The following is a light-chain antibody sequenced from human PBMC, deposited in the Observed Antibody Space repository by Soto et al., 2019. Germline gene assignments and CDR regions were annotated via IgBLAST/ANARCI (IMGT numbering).Light chain of an antibody. V-gene: IGLV3-21*02. J-gene: IGLJ3*02. CDR3: QSYDSTLSGSRV. Sequence: SYELTQPPSVSVAPGQTARITCGGDNIGSMSVHWYQQRPGQAPVLVVYSVNDRPAGIPERFSASTSGTSASLAITGLQAEDEADYYCQSYDSTLSGSRVFGGGTKLTVL. CDR1: NIGSMS. CDR2: SVN.